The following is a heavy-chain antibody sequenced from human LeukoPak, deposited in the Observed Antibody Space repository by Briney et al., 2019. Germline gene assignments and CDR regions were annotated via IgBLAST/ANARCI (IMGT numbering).Heavy chain of an antibody. CDR3: ARGHRTPIVVVVAATRPLDY. CDR2: ISYDGSNK. Sequence: PGGSLRLSCAASGFTFSSYAMHWVRQAPGKGLEWVAVISYDGSNKYYADSVKGRFTISRDNSKNTLYLQMNSLRAEDTAVYYCARGHRTPIVVVVAATRPLDYWGQGTLVTVSS. V-gene: IGHV3-30*01. J-gene: IGHJ4*02. CDR1: GFTFSSYA. D-gene: IGHD2-15*01.